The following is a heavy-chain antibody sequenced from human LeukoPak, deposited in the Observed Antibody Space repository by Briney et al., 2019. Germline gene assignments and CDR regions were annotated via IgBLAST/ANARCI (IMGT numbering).Heavy chain of an antibody. D-gene: IGHD3-10*01. CDR2: ISYDGSNK. Sequence: GGSLRLSCAASGFTFSNYGMHWVRQAPGKGLEWVAVISYDGSNKYYADSVKGRFTISRDNSKNTLFLQMSSLRVEDTALYYCAKDLGGPGSSPFGYWGQGTLVTVSS. CDR3: AKDLGGPGSSPFGY. CDR1: GFTFSNYG. V-gene: IGHV3-30*18. J-gene: IGHJ4*02.